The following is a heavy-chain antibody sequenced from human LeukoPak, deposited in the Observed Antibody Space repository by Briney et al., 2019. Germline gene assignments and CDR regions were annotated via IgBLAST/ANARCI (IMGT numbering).Heavy chain of an antibody. CDR2: INYSGST. D-gene: IGHD3-10*01. CDR3: ARYVVYGSGKYYFDY. Sequence: PSETRSLTCTVSGGSVSSTTYFWSWIRQPPGKGLEWIASINYSGSTYYNPSLKSRVTISVDTSENQLSLKLSSVTAADTAVYYCARYVVYGSGKYYFDYWGQGTLVTVSS. V-gene: IGHV4-39*01. CDR1: GGSVSSTTYF. J-gene: IGHJ4*02.